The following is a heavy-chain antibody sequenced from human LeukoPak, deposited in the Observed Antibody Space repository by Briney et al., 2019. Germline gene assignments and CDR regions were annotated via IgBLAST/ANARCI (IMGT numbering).Heavy chain of an antibody. V-gene: IGHV3-66*01. CDR3: AKDVGKIVVVTSYVDY. J-gene: IGHJ4*02. Sequence: GGSLRLSCAASEFSVGSNYMTWVRQAPGKGLEWVSLIYSGGSTYYADSVKGRFTISRDNSKNTLYLQMNSLRAEDTAVYYCAKDVGKIVVVTSYVDYWGQGTLVTVSS. D-gene: IGHD3-22*01. CDR1: EFSVGSNY. CDR2: IYSGGST.